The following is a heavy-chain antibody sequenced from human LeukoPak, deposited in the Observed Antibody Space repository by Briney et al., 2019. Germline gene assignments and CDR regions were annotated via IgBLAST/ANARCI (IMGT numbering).Heavy chain of an antibody. Sequence: PSETLSLTCTVSGGSISSYYWSWIRQPPGKGLEWIGYIYYSGSTNYNPSLKSRVTISVDTSKNQFSLKLSSVTAADTAVYYCARYYYGSGSYSDYYYYMDVWGKGTTVTISS. J-gene: IGHJ6*03. V-gene: IGHV4-59*01. D-gene: IGHD3-10*01. CDR2: IYYSGST. CDR3: ARYYYGSGSYSDYYYYMDV. CDR1: GGSISSYY.